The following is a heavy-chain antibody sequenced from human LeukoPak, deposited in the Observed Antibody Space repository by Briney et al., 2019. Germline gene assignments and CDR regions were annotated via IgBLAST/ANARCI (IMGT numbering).Heavy chain of an antibody. Sequence: PSETLSLTCTVSGGSITSSSYYWGWIRQAPGKGLEWIGSIYYSGATYCNPSLKSRVTISADTSKNQFSLKLSSVTAADTAVYYCARALCSSTSCYFYYGMDVWGQGTTVTVSS. CDR2: IYYSGAT. V-gene: IGHV4-39*07. J-gene: IGHJ6*02. D-gene: IGHD2-2*01. CDR3: ARALCSSTSCYFYYGMDV. CDR1: GGSITSSSYY.